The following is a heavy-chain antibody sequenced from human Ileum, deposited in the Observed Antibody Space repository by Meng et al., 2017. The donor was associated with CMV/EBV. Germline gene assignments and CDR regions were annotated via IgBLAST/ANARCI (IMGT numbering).Heavy chain of an antibody. J-gene: IGHJ4*02. D-gene: IGHD4-11*01. CDR1: GFTFSSYA. CDR3: AKEDYSNDLDY. CDR2: ISGSGRTT. V-gene: IGHV3-23*01. Sequence: GGPLRLSCVASGFTFSSYALIWVRQAPGKGLEWVSTISGSGRTTYDADSVKGRFTISRDNSKNTVYLQMNSLRADDTAVYYCAKEDYSNDLDYWGQGTLVTVSS.